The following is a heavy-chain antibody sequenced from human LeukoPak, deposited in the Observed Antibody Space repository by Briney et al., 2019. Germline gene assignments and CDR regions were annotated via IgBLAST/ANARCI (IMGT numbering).Heavy chain of an antibody. V-gene: IGHV3-21*04. CDR2: ISSSGSYI. J-gene: IGHJ4*02. CDR3: ARTSDYYESSGYSNFDY. CDR1: GFTFITYS. D-gene: IGHD3-22*01. Sequence: PARSLRLSCAASGFTFITYSMNWVRHAPGKGLEWVSSISSSGSYIYYGDSVKGRFTISRDNAKYSLYLQMNRLRAEETAVYYCARTSDYYESSGYSNFDYWGQGTLVSVSS.